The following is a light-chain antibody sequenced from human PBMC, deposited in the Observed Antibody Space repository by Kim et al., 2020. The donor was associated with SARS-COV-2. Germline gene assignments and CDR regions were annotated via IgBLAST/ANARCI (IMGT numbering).Light chain of an antibody. CDR3: NSRDSSGNHQV. Sequence: ALGQTVRITCQGDSLRSYYASWYQQKPGQAPVLVIYGKNNRPSGIPDRFSGSSSGNTASLTITGVQAEDEADYYCNSRDSSGNHQVFGGGTQLTVL. V-gene: IGLV3-19*01. CDR2: GKN. CDR1: SLRSYY. J-gene: IGLJ3*02.